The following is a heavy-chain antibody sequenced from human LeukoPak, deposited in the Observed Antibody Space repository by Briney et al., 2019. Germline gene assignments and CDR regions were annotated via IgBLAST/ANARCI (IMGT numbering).Heavy chain of an antibody. V-gene: IGHV3-11*01. CDR1: GFTFSDYY. D-gene: IGHD6-13*01. J-gene: IGHJ4*02. CDR2: ISSSGSTI. CDR3: ARDKKGGRQQLATRIFDY. Sequence: GGSLRLSCAASGFTFSDYYMSWIRQAPGKGLEWVSYISSSGSTIYYADSVKGRFTISRDNAKNSLYLQMNSLRAEDTAVYYCARDKKGGRQQLATRIFDYWGQGTLVTVSS.